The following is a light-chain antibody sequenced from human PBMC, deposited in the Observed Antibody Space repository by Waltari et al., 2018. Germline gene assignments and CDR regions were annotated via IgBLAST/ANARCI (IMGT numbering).Light chain of an antibody. CDR1: SGDVGGYNY. CDR2: DVT. CDR3: CSYAGRYSYV. Sequence: QAALTPPRPVSGSPGQSVTLSSPAASGDVGGYNYVSWYQQPPGKAPKLMIYDVTKRPSGVPDRFSGSKSGDTASLTISGLRAEDEADYYCCSYAGRYSYVFGTGTKVTVL. V-gene: IGLV2-11*01. J-gene: IGLJ1*01.